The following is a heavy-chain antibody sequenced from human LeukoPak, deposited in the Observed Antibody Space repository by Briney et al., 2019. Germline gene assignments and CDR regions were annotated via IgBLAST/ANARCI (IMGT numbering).Heavy chain of an antibody. CDR3: AKNAAFGLLDY. Sequence: GRSLRLSCAASGFTFSNYAMSWVRQAPGKGLEWVSAISGSGGSTYYADSLKGRFTISRDNSKNTLYLQMNSLRAEDTAIYYCAKNAAFGLLDYWGQGTLVTVSS. V-gene: IGHV3-23*01. J-gene: IGHJ4*02. CDR2: ISGSGGST. CDR1: GFTFSNYA. D-gene: IGHD6-13*01.